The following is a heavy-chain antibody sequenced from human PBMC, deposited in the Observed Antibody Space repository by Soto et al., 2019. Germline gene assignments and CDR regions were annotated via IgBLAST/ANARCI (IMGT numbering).Heavy chain of an antibody. V-gene: IGHV3-21*01. Sequence: GGSLRLSCATSGFTFRVYAMNWVRQAPGKGLEWVSSISISGTYLHYADSVEGRFTISRDDAKNSVYLQMNSLRPDDTAVYYCAREGSYHEFWGQGTLVTVSS. CDR1: GFTFRVYA. CDR2: ISISGTYL. CDR3: AREGSYHEF. J-gene: IGHJ4*02. D-gene: IGHD1-26*01.